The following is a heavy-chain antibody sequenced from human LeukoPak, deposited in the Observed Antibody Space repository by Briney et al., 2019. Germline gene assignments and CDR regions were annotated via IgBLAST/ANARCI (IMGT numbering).Heavy chain of an antibody. CDR2: ISGSGGST. CDR3: AKLLVVVPAAISY. V-gene: IGHV3-23*01. J-gene: IGHJ4*02. D-gene: IGHD2-2*01. Sequence: GGSLRLSCAASGFTVSSNYMSWVRQAPGKGLEWVSAISGSGGSTYYADSVKGRFTISRDNSKNTLYLQMNSLRAEDTAVYYCAKLLVVVPAAISYWGQGTLVTVSS. CDR1: GFTVSSNY.